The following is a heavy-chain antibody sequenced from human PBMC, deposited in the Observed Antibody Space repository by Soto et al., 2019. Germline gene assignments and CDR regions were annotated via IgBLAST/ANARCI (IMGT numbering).Heavy chain of an antibody. Sequence: GASVKVSCKASGYTFTGYYMHWVRQAPGQGLEWMGWINPNSGGTNYAQKFQGRVTMTRDTSISTAYMELSRLRSDDTAVYYCARGTRKYYDFWSGEWDYWGQGPLVTVSS. V-gene: IGHV1-2*02. CDR3: ARGTRKYYDFWSGEWDY. D-gene: IGHD3-3*01. CDR2: INPNSGGT. CDR1: GYTFTGYY. J-gene: IGHJ4*02.